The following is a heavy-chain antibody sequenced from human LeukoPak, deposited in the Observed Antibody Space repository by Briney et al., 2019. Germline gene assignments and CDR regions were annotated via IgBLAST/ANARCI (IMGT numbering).Heavy chain of an antibody. J-gene: IGHJ4*02. CDR2: IIPIFGTA. V-gene: IGHV1-69*01. D-gene: IGHD5-12*01. CDR3: ARDSGSYSGYDNFDY. Sequence: ASVKVSCKASGDTFSSYAISWVRQAPGQGLEWMGGIIPIFGTANYAQKFQGRVTITADESTSTAYMELSSLRSEDTAVYYCARDSGSYSGYDNFDYWGQGTLVTVSS. CDR1: GDTFSSYA.